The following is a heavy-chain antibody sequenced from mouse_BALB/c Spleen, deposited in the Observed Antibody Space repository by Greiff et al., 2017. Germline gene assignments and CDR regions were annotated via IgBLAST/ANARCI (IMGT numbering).Heavy chain of an antibody. J-gene: IGHJ1*01. CDR1: GYSITSGYY. CDR3: ARGPLLRPHWYFDV. V-gene: IGHV3-6*02. D-gene: IGHD1-2*01. CDR2: ISYDGSN. Sequence: EVKVEESGPGLVKPSQSLSLTCSVTGYSITSGYYWNWIRQFPGNKLEWMGYISYDGSNNYNPSLKNRISITRDTSKNQFFLKLNSVTTEDTATYYCARGPLLRPHWYFDVWGAGTTVTVSS.